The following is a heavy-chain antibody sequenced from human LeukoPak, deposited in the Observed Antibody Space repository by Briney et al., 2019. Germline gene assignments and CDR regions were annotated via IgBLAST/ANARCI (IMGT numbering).Heavy chain of an antibody. J-gene: IGHJ4*02. CDR2: IGTRGIVT. CDR3: AKFPTTSSRGHFDF. Sequence: GGSLRLSCEASGFTFSAYAMTWVRQAPGKGLEWLSSIGTRGIVTNYADSVKGRFTISRDNSKNTLYLQINSLRAEDTALYFCAKFPTTSSRGHFDFWGQGTLVTVSS. V-gene: IGHV3-23*05. CDR1: GFTFSAYA. D-gene: IGHD1-26*01.